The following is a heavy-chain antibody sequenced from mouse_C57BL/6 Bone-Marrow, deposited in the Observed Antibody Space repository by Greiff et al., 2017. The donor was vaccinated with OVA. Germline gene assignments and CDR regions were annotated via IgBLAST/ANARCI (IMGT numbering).Heavy chain of an antibody. V-gene: IGHV5S21*01. CDR1: GFTFSSYA. Sequence: EVQRVESGEGLVKPGGSLKLSCAASGFTFSSYAMSWVRQTPEKRLEWVAYISSGGDYTYYADNVKGRFTISRDNARNTLYLQMSSLKSEDTAMYYCTRRLGAMDYWGQGTAVTVAS. J-gene: IGHJ4*01. CDR3: TRRLGAMDY. D-gene: IGHD3-3*01. CDR2: ISSGGDYT.